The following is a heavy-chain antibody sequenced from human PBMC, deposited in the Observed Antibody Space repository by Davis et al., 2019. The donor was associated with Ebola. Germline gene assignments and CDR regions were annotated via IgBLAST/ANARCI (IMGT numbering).Heavy chain of an antibody. CDR3: ARDAGRITMVRGVISSYYYYGMDV. CDR2: IKQDGSEK. J-gene: IGHJ6*02. D-gene: IGHD3-10*01. V-gene: IGHV3-7*03. Sequence: GESLKISCAASGFTFSGYWMSWVRQAPGKGLEWVANIKQDGSEKYYVDSVKGRFTISRDNAKNSLYLQMNSLGAEDTAVYYCARDAGRITMVRGVISSYYYYGMDVWGQGTTVTVSS. CDR1: GFTFSGYW.